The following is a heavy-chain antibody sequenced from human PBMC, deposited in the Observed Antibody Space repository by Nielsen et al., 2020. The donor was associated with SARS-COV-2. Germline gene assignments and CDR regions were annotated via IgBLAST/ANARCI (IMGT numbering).Heavy chain of an antibody. CDR3: ARDQRHYYDSSGYYPSWFDP. V-gene: IGHV3-23*03. D-gene: IGHD3-22*01. Sequence: VRQMPGKGLEWVSVIYSGGSSTYYADSVKGRFTISRDNSKNTLYLQMNSLRAEDTAVYYCARDQRHYYDSSGYYPSWFDPWGQGTLVTVSS. J-gene: IGHJ5*02. CDR2: IYSGGSST.